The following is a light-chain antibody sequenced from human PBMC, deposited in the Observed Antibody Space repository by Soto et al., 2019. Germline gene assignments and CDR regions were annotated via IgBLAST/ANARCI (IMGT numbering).Light chain of an antibody. J-gene: IGLJ1*01. CDR1: SSDVGSYNL. V-gene: IGLV2-23*01. CDR2: EGS. Sequence: QSVLTQPASVSGSPGQSITISCTGTSSDVGSYNLVSWYQQHPGKASKLMIYEGSKRPSGVSNRFSGSKSGNTASLTISGLQAEVEADYYCCSYAGSSTYVFGTGTKVTVL. CDR3: CSYAGSSTYV.